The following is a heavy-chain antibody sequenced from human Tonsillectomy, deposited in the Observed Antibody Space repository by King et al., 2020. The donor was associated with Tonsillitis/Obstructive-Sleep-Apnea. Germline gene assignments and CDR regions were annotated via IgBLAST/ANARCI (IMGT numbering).Heavy chain of an antibody. CDR1: GFTFSSYN. CDR2: ISSSNNYI. V-gene: IGHV3-21*01. Sequence: VQLVESGGGLVKPGGSLRLSCAASGFTFSSYNMNWVRQAPGKGLEWVSFISSSNNYIYYADSVRGRFTISRDNTKNILYLQMNSLRDEDTAMYYCARDLSVVGITPTSTALDIWGQGTKVTVSS. D-gene: IGHD3-22*01. CDR3: ARDLSVVGITPTSTALDI. J-gene: IGHJ3*02.